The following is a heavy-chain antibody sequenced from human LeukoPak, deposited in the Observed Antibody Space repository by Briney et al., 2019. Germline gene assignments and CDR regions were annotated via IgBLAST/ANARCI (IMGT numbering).Heavy chain of an antibody. V-gene: IGHV3-30*02. CDR3: AKGRWEWCPPIGFDS. CDR2: IPFDGINR. J-gene: IGHJ4*02. CDR1: GFTFKTYG. D-gene: IGHD3-3*01. Sequence: GGSLRLSCTASGFTFKTYGMHWVRQAPGKGLEWVSFIPFDGINRYYADSVKGRFAISRDNSKSTLYLQMDNLSLVDTAVYYCAKGRWEWCPPIGFDSWGRGALVAVSS.